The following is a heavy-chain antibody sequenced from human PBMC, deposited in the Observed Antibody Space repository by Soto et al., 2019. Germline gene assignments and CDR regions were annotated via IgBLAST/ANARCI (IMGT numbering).Heavy chain of an antibody. J-gene: IGHJ6*03. CDR3: ARADPWHYYRDV. Sequence: QVQLVQSGAEVKKPGASVQVSCKASGYVFPSYDITWVRQAPGHGLERMGWVNPGSGYRGYAQKFQGRVTMTRNMSISTVYMELSSLRSEDTAVYYFARADPWHYYRDVWGKGTTVTVSS. D-gene: IGHD5-12*01. V-gene: IGHV1-8*01. CDR1: GYVFPSYD. CDR2: VNPGSGYR.